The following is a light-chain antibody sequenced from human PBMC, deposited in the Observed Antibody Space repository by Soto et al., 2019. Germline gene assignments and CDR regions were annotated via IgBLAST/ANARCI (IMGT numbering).Light chain of an antibody. CDR1: SSDFGGYNY. Sequence: QSLLTQPRSVSGSPGQSVTISCTGTSSDFGGYNYVSWYQQHPGKAPKLMIYDVSNRPSGVPDRFSGSKSGNTASLTISGLQAEDEADYYCCSYAGSYTLYVFGTGTKVTVL. CDR2: DVS. J-gene: IGLJ1*01. V-gene: IGLV2-11*01. CDR3: CSYAGSYTLYV.